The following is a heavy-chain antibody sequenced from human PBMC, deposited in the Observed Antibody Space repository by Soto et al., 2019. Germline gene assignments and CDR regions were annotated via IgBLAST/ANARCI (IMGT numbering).Heavy chain of an antibody. D-gene: IGHD1-26*01. CDR2: FVPLVGTA. CDR1: GGTFSSYS. CDR3: ATGSTYSGEFEF. V-gene: IGHV1-69*01. J-gene: IGHJ4*02. Sequence: QVQLVQSGAEVKKPGSSVKVSCKASGGTFSSYSITWVRQAPGQGLEWMGGFVPLVGTANYAQKFQGRLTITAGESASTAYMDLSSLRSDDTAIYYCATGSTYSGEFEFWGQGSLVTVSS.